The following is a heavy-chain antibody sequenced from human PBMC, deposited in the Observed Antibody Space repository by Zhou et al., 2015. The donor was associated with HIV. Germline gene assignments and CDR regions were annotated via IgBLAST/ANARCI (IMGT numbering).Heavy chain of an antibody. CDR1: GGTFSSYA. J-gene: IGHJ4*02. Sequence: QVQLVQSGAEVKKPGSSVKVSCKASGGTFSSYAISWVRQAPGQGLEWMGGIIPIFGTANYAQKFQGRVTITADESTSTAYMELSSLRSEDTAVYYCARDQTFGGVIVIGYYFDYWGQGTLVTVSS. V-gene: IGHV1-69*01. CDR3: ARDQTFGGVIVIGYYFDY. D-gene: IGHD3-16*02. CDR2: IIPIFGTA.